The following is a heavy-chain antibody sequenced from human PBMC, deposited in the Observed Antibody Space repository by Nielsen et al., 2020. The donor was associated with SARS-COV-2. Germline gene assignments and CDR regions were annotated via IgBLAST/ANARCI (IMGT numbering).Heavy chain of an antibody. CDR3: ARVAGPPEGYYYGMDV. J-gene: IGHJ6*02. CDR2: IWYDGSNK. V-gene: IGHV3-33*01. Sequence: GGSLRLSYAASGFTFSSYGMHWVRQAPGKGLEWVAVIWYDGSNKYYADSVKGRFTISRDNSKNTLYLQMNSLRAEDTAVYYCARVAGPPEGYYYGMDVWGQGTTVTVSS. CDR1: GFTFSSYG.